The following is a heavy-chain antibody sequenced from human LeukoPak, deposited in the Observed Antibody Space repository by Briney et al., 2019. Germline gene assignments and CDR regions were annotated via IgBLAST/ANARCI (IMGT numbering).Heavy chain of an antibody. Sequence: SETLSLTCTVPGGSISSSSYYWGWIRQPPGKGLEWIGSIYYSGSTYYNPSLKSRVTISVDTSKNQFSLKLSSVTAADTAVYYCARHYSYYDSSGYYSWGQGTLVTVSS. CDR2: IYYSGST. D-gene: IGHD3-22*01. V-gene: IGHV4-39*01. CDR1: GGSISSSSYY. CDR3: ARHYSYYDSSGYYS. J-gene: IGHJ4*02.